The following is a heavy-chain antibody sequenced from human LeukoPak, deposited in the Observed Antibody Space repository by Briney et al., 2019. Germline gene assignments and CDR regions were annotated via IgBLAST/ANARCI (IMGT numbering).Heavy chain of an antibody. Sequence: GRSLRLSCAASGFTFSSYAMHWVRQAPGKGLEWVAVISYDGSNKYYADSVKGRFTISRDNSKNTLYLQMNSLRAEDTAVYYCASDWGYWGQGTPVTVSS. CDR3: ASDWGY. CDR1: GFTFSSYA. V-gene: IGHV3-30*01. J-gene: IGHJ4*02. D-gene: IGHD3-16*01. CDR2: ISYDGSNK.